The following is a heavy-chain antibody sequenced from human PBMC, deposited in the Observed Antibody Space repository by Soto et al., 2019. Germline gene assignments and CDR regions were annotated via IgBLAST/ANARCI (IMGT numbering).Heavy chain of an antibody. J-gene: IGHJ4*02. V-gene: IGHV3-23*01. CDR3: AKPDSKAPSD. D-gene: IGHD2-15*01. CDR2: ISGSGGST. CDR1: GLTFSSYA. Sequence: GGSLEIACAASGLTFSSYAMSWVRQAPGKGLEWVSAISGSGGSTYYADSVKGRFTISRDNSKNTLYLQMNSLRAEDTAVYYCAKPDSKAPSDWGQGTLVTVSS.